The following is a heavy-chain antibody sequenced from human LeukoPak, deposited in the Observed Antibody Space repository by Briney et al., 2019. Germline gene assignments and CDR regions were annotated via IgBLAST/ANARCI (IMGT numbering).Heavy chain of an antibody. CDR3: AKDHIHQTITMVRGVIGYYFDY. CDR1: EFSVGSNY. V-gene: IGHV3-23*01. Sequence: GGSLRLSCAASEFSVGSNYMTWVRQAPGKGLEWVSAISGSGGSTYYADSVKGRFTISRDNSKNTLYLQMNSLRAEDTAVYYCAKDHIHQTITMVRGVIGYYFDYWGQGTLVTVSS. CDR2: ISGSGGST. D-gene: IGHD3-10*01. J-gene: IGHJ4*02.